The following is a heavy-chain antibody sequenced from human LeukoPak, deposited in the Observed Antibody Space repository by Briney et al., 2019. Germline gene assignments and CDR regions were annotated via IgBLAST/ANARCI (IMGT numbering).Heavy chain of an antibody. CDR2: IYPGDSDT. CDR3: ASGIAAAGRGYYYMDV. V-gene: IGHV5-51*01. CDR1: GYSFTSYW. J-gene: IGHJ6*03. D-gene: IGHD6-13*01. Sequence: GESLKISCKGSGYSFTSYWIGWVRQMPGKGLEWMGIIYPGDSDTRYSPSFQGQVTISADKSISTAYLQWSSLKASDTAMYYCASGIAAAGRGYYYMDVWGKGTTVTVSS.